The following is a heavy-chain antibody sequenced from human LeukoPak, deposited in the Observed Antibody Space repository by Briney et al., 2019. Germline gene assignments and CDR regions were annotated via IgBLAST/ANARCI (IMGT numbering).Heavy chain of an antibody. V-gene: IGHV4-34*01. CDR1: GGSFSGYY. Sequence: SETLSLTCAVYGGSFSGYYWSWVRQPPGKGLEWIGEINHSGSTNYNPSLKSRVTISVDTSKNQFSLKLSSVTAADTAVYYCARERYCSSTSCYVRLYNWFDPWGQGTLVTVSS. D-gene: IGHD2-2*01. CDR2: INHSGST. CDR3: ARERYCSSTSCYVRLYNWFDP. J-gene: IGHJ5*02.